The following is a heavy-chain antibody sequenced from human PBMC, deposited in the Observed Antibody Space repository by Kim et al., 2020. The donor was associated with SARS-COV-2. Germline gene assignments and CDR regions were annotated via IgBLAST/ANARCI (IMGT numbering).Heavy chain of an antibody. Sequence: GESLKISCKASGYKFTTYWISWLRQMPGKGLEWMGRIDPSDSHTNYSPSFEGHVRISHDKSIDTAYLQWTSLKSSDTAIYYCARAYCSSHACFLGFDSWGQGTLVTVSS. J-gene: IGHJ5*01. CDR1: GYKFTTYW. CDR2: IDPSDSHT. CDR3: ARAYCSSHACFLGFDS. V-gene: IGHV5-10-1*01. D-gene: IGHD2-2*01.